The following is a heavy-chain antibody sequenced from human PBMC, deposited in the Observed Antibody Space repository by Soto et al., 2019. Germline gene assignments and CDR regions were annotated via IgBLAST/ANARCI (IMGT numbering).Heavy chain of an antibody. CDR1: GGSISSYY. CDR3: ARVESLTMDV. D-gene: IGHD3-3*01. J-gene: IGHJ6*03. V-gene: IGHV4-59*01. Sequence: SETLSLTCAVSGGSISSYYWSWIRQPPGKGLEWIGYIYYSGSTNYNPSLKSRVTISVDTSKNQFSLKLSSVTAADTAVYYCARVESLTMDVWGKGTTVTVSS. CDR2: IYYSGST.